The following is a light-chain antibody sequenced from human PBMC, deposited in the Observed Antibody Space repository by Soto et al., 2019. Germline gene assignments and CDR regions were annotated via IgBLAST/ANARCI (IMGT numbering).Light chain of an antibody. J-gene: IGKJ4*01. CDR3: QQRSNWPPVT. CDR2: DAS. CDR1: QSVSNY. V-gene: IGKV3-11*01. Sequence: IGWTQSASTLSLSPLERATLSFRSSQSVSNYLAWYQQKPGQAPRLLIYDASNRASGIPARFSGSGSGTDFTLTISSLDPEDFAVYYCQQRSNWPPVTFGGGTKVDNK.